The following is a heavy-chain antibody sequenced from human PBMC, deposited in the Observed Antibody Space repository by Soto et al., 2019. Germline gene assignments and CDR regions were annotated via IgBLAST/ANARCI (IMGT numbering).Heavy chain of an antibody. CDR2: ISSSGSTI. V-gene: IGHV3-11*01. J-gene: IGHJ6*02. CDR1: GFTFSDYY. D-gene: IGHD3-9*01. CDR3: AKGANYDILTGYSPYYYYGMDV. Sequence: PGGSLRLSCAASGFTFSDYYMSWIRQAPGKGLEWVSYISSSGSTIYYADSVKGRFTISRDNAKNTLYLQMNSLRAEDTAVYYCAKGANYDILTGYSPYYYYGMDVWGQGTTVTVSS.